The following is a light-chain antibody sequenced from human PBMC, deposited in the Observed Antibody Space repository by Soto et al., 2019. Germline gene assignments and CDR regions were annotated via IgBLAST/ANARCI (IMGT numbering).Light chain of an antibody. J-gene: IGLJ3*02. Sequence: QSALTQPRSVSGSPGQSVTISCAGTSSDVGAYNHVSWYQQHPGKAPKLMIYDASKRPSGVPDRFSASKSGNTASLTISGLQAADEADYYCCSYAGSYTWVFGGGTKLTVL. V-gene: IGLV2-11*01. CDR3: CSYAGSYTWV. CDR1: SSDVGAYNH. CDR2: DAS.